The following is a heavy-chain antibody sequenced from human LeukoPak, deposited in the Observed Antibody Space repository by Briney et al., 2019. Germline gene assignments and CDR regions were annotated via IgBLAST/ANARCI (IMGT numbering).Heavy chain of an antibody. CDR2: ILGSGYNT. Sequence: QSGGPLTLSCAPSGLPFGKYAMRCARDSPGKALEGGSAILGSGYNTYYADPEKARLTISRDNSNSTLDLQMNSLRADGTAVYYCARELKVTGLTTGLDYWGQGTLVTVSS. J-gene: IGHJ4*02. V-gene: IGHV3-23*01. CDR3: ARELKVTGLTTGLDY. CDR1: GLPFGKYA. D-gene: IGHD2-8*01.